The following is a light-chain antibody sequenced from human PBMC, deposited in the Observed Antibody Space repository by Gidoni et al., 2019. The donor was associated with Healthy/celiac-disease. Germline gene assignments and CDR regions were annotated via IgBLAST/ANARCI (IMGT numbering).Light chain of an antibody. CDR3: QQRSNWPLT. J-gene: IGKJ4*01. CDR2: DAS. Sequence: EIVLTQSPATLSLSPGDRATLSCRASQSVRSYLAWYQQKPGQAPRLLIYDASNRGTGIPARFSGSGSGTDFTLTISSLGAEEFAVYYCQQRSNWPLTFGGXTKVEIK. CDR1: QSVRSY. V-gene: IGKV3-11*01.